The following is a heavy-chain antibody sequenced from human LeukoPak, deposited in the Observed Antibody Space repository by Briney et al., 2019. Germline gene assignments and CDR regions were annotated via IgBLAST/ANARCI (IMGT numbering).Heavy chain of an antibody. J-gene: IGHJ5*02. V-gene: IGHV4-39*07. D-gene: IGHD5-12*01. CDR3: ARVELIVALPTSFDP. Sequence: SETLSLTCAVSGGSIRSNNHYWGWVRQPPGKGLEWIGNIYFNGNIAYNPSLQSRVTISVDTSKNQFSLRLNSVTSADTAMYYCARVELIVALPTSFDPWGQGTLVTVSS. CDR2: IYFNGNI. CDR1: GGSIRSNNHY.